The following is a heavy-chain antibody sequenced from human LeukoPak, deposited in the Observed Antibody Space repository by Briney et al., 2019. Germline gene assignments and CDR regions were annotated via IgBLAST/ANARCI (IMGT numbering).Heavy chain of an antibody. J-gene: IGHJ1*01. Sequence: ASVEVSCKASGYTFTGYYMHWVRQAPGQGLEWMGRINPNSGGTNYAQKFQGRVTMTRDTSISTAYMELSRLRSDDTAVYYCARDPNYYDSSGYYYGEEYFQHWGQGTLVTVSS. D-gene: IGHD3-22*01. V-gene: IGHV1-2*06. CDR2: INPNSGGT. CDR3: ARDPNYYDSSGYYYGEEYFQH. CDR1: GYTFTGYY.